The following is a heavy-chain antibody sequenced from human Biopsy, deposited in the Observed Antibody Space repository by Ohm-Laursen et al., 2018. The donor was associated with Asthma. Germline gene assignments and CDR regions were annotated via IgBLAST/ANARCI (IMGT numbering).Heavy chain of an antibody. CDR2: ISYDGTNK. V-gene: IGHV3-30-3*01. CDR3: ARGLRSDNWNPWGMDV. J-gene: IGHJ6*02. D-gene: IGHD1-20*01. CDR1: GFTFSDYD. Sequence: RSLRLSCAASGFTFSDYDMHWVRQAPGKGLEWVAVISYDGTNKDYADSVKGRFTFSRDNSQTTLSLEMNSLRVEDTAVYYCARGLRSDNWNPWGMDVWGLGTTVTVAS.